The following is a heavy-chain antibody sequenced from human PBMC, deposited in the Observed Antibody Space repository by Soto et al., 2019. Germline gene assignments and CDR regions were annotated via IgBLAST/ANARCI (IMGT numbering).Heavy chain of an antibody. V-gene: IGHV4-34*01. D-gene: IGHD3-3*01. Sequence: PSETLSLTCAVYGGSFSGYYWSWIRQPPGKGLEWIGEINHSGSTNYNPSLKSRVTISVDTSKNQFSLKLSSVTAADTAVYYCARGSDFWSGRGYYYYYMDVWGKGTTVTVSS. CDR2: INHSGST. CDR1: GGSFSGYY. CDR3: ARGSDFWSGRGYYYYYMDV. J-gene: IGHJ6*03.